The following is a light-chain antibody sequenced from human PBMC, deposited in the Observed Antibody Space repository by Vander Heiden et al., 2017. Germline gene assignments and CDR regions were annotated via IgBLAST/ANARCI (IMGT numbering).Light chain of an antibody. Sequence: QSALTQPPPASGSPGQSVTISCTGTSSDVGGYNYVSWYQQHPGKAPKLMIYEVSKRPSGFPDRFSGSKSGNTASLTVSGLQAEDEADYYCSSYAGSNNVVFGGGTKLTVL. V-gene: IGLV2-8*01. CDR3: SSYAGSNNVV. CDR2: EVS. J-gene: IGLJ2*01. CDR1: SSDVGGYNY.